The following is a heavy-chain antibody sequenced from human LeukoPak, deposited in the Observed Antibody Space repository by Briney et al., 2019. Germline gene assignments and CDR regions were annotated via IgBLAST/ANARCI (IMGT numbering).Heavy chain of an antibody. CDR2: IYYSGST. Sequence: SHTLSLTCTVSGGSISSGGYYWRWIRQHPGKGLERNGYIYYSGSTYYNPSLKSRVTISVHTSKTQFSLKLRSVTAADTAVSYCASRDGYNYHGYWGEGTLVTVSS. J-gene: IGHJ4*02. D-gene: IGHD5-24*01. CDR3: ASRDGYNYHGY. CDR1: GGSISSGGYY. V-gene: IGHV4-31*03.